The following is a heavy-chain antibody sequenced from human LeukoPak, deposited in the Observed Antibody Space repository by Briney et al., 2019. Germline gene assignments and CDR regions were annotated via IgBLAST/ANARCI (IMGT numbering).Heavy chain of an antibody. Sequence: GGSLRLSCAASGFTFSNYWMHWVRQVPGKGLVWVSRISSDGSSTSYADSVKGRFTISRDDAKDTLYLQMNSLRAEDTAVYYCVRLVYCSGGSCRDYWGQGTLVTVSP. CDR2: ISSDGSST. J-gene: IGHJ4*02. V-gene: IGHV3-74*01. D-gene: IGHD2-15*01. CDR3: VRLVYCSGGSCRDY. CDR1: GFTFSNYW.